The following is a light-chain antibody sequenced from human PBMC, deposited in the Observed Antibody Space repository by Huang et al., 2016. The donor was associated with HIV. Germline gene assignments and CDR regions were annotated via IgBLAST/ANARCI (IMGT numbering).Light chain of an antibody. CDR2: GAS. CDR1: QSVSSN. J-gene: IGKJ1*01. V-gene: IGKV3-15*01. Sequence: EIVMTQSPATLSVSPGESATLSCSASQSVSSNLAWFQQKPGQAPRRLIYGASTRATGISARFSGSGSGSEFTLTISSLQSEDFAVYYCQQYNDWLWTFGQGTKVEIK. CDR3: QQYNDWLWT.